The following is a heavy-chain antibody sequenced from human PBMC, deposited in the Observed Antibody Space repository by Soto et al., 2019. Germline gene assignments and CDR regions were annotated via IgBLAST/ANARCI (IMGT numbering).Heavy chain of an antibody. Sequence: PSETLSLTCTVSGGSISGNYWSWIRQPPGKGLEWIGYIYYSGSTNYNPSVKSRVTISVDTSKRQFSLKLSSVTAADTAVYYCARGPSKFQEWGQGTVVTVSS. J-gene: IGHJ1*01. CDR3: ARGPSKFQE. V-gene: IGHV4-59*01. CDR1: GGSISGNY. CDR2: IYYSGST.